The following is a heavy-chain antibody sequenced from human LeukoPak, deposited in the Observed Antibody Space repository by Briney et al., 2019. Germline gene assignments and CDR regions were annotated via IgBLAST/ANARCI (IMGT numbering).Heavy chain of an antibody. CDR3: AGDSSSCSY. CDR2: ISYDGSNK. Sequence: GGSLRLSCAASGFTFSTYWMTWVRQAPGKGLEWVAVISYDGSNKYYADSVKGRFTISRDNSKNTLYLQMNSLRAEDTAVYYCAGDSSSCSYWGQGTLSPSPQ. CDR1: GFTFSTYW. D-gene: IGHD6-13*01. J-gene: IGHJ4*02. V-gene: IGHV3-30-3*01.